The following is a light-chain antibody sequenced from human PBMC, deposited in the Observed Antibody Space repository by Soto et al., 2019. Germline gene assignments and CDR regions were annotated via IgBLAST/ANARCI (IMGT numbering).Light chain of an antibody. J-gene: IGKJ1*01. CDR3: QQYYRIPWT. V-gene: IGKV4-1*01. Sequence: DIVMTQSPDSLAVSLGERATINCKSSQSVLYSSNNQNYLAWYQQKPGQPPKLLIYWASTRESGVPDRFSGSGSGTDFTLTISSLQAEDVAVYYCQQYYRIPWTFGQGTKVEIK. CDR1: QSVLYSSNNQNY. CDR2: WAS.